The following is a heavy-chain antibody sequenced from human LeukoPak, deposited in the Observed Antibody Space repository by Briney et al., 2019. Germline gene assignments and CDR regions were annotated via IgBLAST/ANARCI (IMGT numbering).Heavy chain of an antibody. CDR3: ARVRRDGYDYPDAFDI. V-gene: IGHV4-61*08. J-gene: IGHJ3*02. CDR2: IYSSGST. D-gene: IGHD5-24*01. Sequence: PSQTLSLTCTVSGGSISSGDYYWSWIRQPPGKGLEWIGYIYSSGSTNYNPSLKSRVTISVDTSKNQFSLKLSSVTAADTAVYYCARVRRDGYDYPDAFDIWGQGTMVTVSS. CDR1: GGSISSGDYY.